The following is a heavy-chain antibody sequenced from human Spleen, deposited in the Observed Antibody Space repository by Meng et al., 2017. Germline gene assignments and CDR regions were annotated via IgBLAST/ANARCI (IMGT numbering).Heavy chain of an antibody. J-gene: IGHJ4*02. CDR3: ARGAGYCSGGSCYPSARYFDY. CDR1: GFTFSSYA. Sequence: GESLKISCAASGFTFSSYAMHWVRQAPGKGLEWAAVISYDGSNKYYADSVKGRFTISRDNSKNTLYLQMNSLRAEDTAVYYCARGAGYCSGGSCYPSARYFDYWGQGTLVTVSS. V-gene: IGHV3-30*01. D-gene: IGHD2-15*01. CDR2: ISYDGSNK.